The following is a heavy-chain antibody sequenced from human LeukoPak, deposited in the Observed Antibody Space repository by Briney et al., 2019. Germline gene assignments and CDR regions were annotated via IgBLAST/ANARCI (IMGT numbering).Heavy chain of an antibody. D-gene: IGHD5-18*01. Sequence: GGSLRLSCAASGFTFSSYWMHWVRQGPEKGLVWVARISTDGSFTSYADSVKGRFTISRDNAKNTLYLQMNSLRDEDTAVYYCARGYGTVWGQGTLVALSS. CDR3: ARGYGTV. CDR1: GFTFSSYW. V-gene: IGHV3-74*01. J-gene: IGHJ4*02. CDR2: ISTDGSFT.